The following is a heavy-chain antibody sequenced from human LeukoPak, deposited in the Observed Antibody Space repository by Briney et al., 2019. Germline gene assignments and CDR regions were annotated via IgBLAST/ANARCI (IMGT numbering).Heavy chain of an antibody. CDR1: GFTVRSNY. D-gene: IGHD3-10*01. J-gene: IGHJ4*02. CDR2: ISYDGSNK. V-gene: IGHV3-30*18. CDR3: AKDDGSGSHYNPGY. Sequence: PGGSLRLSCAASGFTVRSNYMSWVRQAPGKGLEWVAVISYDGSNKYYVYSVKGRFTISRDNSKNTLYLQMSSLRAEDTALYYCAKDDGSGSHYNPGYWGQGTLVTVSS.